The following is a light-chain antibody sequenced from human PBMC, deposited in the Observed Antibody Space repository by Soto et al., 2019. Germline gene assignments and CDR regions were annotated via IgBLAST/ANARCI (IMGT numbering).Light chain of an antibody. J-gene: IGLJ2*01. CDR2: DVS. CDR3: SSYTSASTPLV. CDR1: GSDVGGYNY. Sequence: QSALTQPASVSGSPGQSITISCTGTGSDVGGYNYVSWYQQHPGKAPKVMIYDVSNRPSGVSNRFSGSKFGNMASLTISGLQAEDEADYYCSSYTSASTPLVFGGGTKVTVL. V-gene: IGLV2-14*01.